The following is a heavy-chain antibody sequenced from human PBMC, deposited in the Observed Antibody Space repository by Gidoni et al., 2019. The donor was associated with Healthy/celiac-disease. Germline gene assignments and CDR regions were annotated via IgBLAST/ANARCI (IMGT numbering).Heavy chain of an antibody. CDR1: GFTFSSYS. CDR3: AKSDGRYYDILTGYYDY. CDR2: IRGSGGST. J-gene: IGHJ4*02. Sequence: EVQLLESGGGLVQPGGSLRLSCAASGFTFSSYSMSWVRQAPGQGLEWVSAIRGSGGSTYYADSVKGRFTISRDNSKNTLYLQMNSLRAEDTAVYYCAKSDGRYYDILTGYYDYWGQGTLVTVSS. V-gene: IGHV3-23*01. D-gene: IGHD3-9*01.